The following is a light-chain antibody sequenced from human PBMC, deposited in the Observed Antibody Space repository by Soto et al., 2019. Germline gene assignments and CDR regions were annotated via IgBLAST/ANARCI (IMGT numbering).Light chain of an antibody. Sequence: EIVLTQSPATLSLSPGERATLSCRASQSVSSYSAWYQQKPGQAPRLLIYDASNRATGIPARFSGSGSGTDFTLTISSLEPEDFAVYYCQQRSNWPPWTFGQGTEVEIK. CDR3: QQRSNWPPWT. J-gene: IGKJ1*01. CDR2: DAS. CDR1: QSVSSY. V-gene: IGKV3-11*01.